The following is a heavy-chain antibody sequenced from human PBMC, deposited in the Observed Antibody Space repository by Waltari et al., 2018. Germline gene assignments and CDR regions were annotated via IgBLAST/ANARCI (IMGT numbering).Heavy chain of an antibody. CDR3: ATTVGGSIKGGDY. Sequence: DVQLVQSGAEVKKPGSTVKISCKASGYTFTDYYMHWVQPAPGKGPECMGRVDPEDGETRYAEKFQGRVTITADTSTDTAYMELSSLRSEDTAGYYWATTVGGSIKGGDYWGQGTLVTVSS. D-gene: IGHD5-12*01. CDR2: VDPEDGET. J-gene: IGHJ4*02. CDR1: GYTFTDYY. V-gene: IGHV1-69-2*01.